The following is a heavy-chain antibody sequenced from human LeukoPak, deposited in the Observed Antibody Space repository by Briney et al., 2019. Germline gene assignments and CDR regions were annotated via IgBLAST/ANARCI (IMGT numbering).Heavy chain of an antibody. V-gene: IGHV3-21*01. CDR1: GFTFSSYS. CDR3: ARDGGWLNWFDP. Sequence: NPGGSLRLSCAASGFTFSSYSMNWVRQAPGKGLEWVSSISSSSSYIYYADSVKGRFTISRDNAKNSLYLQMNSLRAEDTAVYYCARDGGWLNWFDPWGQGTLVTVSS. J-gene: IGHJ5*02. D-gene: IGHD6-19*01. CDR2: ISSSSSYI.